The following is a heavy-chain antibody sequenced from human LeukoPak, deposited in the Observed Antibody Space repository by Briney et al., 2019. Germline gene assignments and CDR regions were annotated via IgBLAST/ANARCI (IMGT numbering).Heavy chain of an antibody. J-gene: IGHJ4*02. CDR3: ARDRQLADLVY. Sequence: GGSLRLSCATSGFTFNNYNMNWVREAPGRALGWVSSITSSGTYIFYADSVKGRFTISRDNAKNSLYLQMNSLGPEDTAVYYCARDRQLADLVYWGQGTLVTVSS. CDR2: ITSSGTYI. V-gene: IGHV3-21*04. CDR1: GFTFNNYN. D-gene: IGHD6-6*01.